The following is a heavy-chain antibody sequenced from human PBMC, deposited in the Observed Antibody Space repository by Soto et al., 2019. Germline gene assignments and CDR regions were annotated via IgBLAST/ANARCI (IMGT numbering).Heavy chain of an antibody. D-gene: IGHD3-10*01. Sequence: EVPLLESGGGLVQPGGSLTLSCAASGFTFTNYAMTWVRQAPGKGLEWISLISGSGGSTYYADSVKGRFTISRDNSKNTLHLQMNSLTAEDTAVYYCAKREGYGAVDYWGQGNLVTVSS. J-gene: IGHJ4*02. CDR1: GFTFTNYA. CDR2: ISGSGGST. CDR3: AKREGYGAVDY. V-gene: IGHV3-23*01.